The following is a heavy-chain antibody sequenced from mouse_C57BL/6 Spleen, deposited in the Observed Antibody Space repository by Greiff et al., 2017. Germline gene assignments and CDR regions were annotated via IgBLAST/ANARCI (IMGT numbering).Heavy chain of an antibody. Sequence: VQLQQSGPELVKPGASVKISCKASGYAFSSSWMNWVKQRPGKGLEWIGRIYPGDGDTNYNGKFKGKATLTTDKSSSTAYMQLSSLTSEDSAVYFSARDRHYDDWGQGTTVTVST. V-gene: IGHV1-82*01. CDR1: GYAFSSSW. CDR2: IYPGDGDT. J-gene: IGHJ4*01. CDR3: ARDRHYDD. D-gene: IGHD1-1*01.